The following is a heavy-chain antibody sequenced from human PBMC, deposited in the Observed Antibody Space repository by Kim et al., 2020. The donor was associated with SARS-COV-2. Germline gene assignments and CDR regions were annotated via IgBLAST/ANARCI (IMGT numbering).Heavy chain of an antibody. CDR3: TTLGENYYDSSGYYWYFDL. D-gene: IGHD3-22*01. CDR1: GFTFSNAW. CDR2: IKSKTDGGTT. Sequence: GGSLRLSCAASGFTFSNAWMSWVRQAPGKGLEWVGRIKSKTDGGTTDYAAPVKGRFTISRDDSKNTLYLQMNSLKTEDTAVYYCTTLGENYYDSSGYYWYFDLWGRGTLVTVSS. J-gene: IGHJ2*01. V-gene: IGHV3-15*01.